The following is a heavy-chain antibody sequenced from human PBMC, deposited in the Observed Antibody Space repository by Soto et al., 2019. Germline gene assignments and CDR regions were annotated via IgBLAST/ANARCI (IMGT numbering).Heavy chain of an antibody. CDR3: LRGGEQWLTYGGKYALDI. CDR1: GLTVSRNY. CDR2: IYTNGST. Sequence: EVQLVESGGGLIQPGGSLRISCAAPGLTVSRNYMSWVRQAPGKGLQWVSIIYTNGSTFDADSVKGRFTISRDKSKNTLCLQINRLRVEATAVYFCLRGGEQWLTYGGKYALDIWGQGTLVSVSS. J-gene: IGHJ3*02. D-gene: IGHD6-19*01. V-gene: IGHV3-53*01.